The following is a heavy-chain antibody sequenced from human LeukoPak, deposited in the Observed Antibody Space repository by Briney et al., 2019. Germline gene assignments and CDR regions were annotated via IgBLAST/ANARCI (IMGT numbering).Heavy chain of an antibody. D-gene: IGHD2-15*01. Sequence: SETLSLTCTVSGGSISSYYWSWIRQPPGKGLEWIGYIYYSGSTNYNPSLKSRVTISVDTSKNQFSLKLSSVTAADPAVYYCARDPALLSPGWYFDLWGRGTLVTVSS. V-gene: IGHV4-59*01. CDR3: ARDPALLSPGWYFDL. J-gene: IGHJ2*01. CDR2: IYYSGST. CDR1: GGSISSYY.